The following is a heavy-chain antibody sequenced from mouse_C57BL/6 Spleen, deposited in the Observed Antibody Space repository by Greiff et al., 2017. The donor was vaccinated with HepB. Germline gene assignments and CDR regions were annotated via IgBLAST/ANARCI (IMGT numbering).Heavy chain of an antibody. Sequence: VQLQQPGAELVKPGASVKMSCKASGYTFTSYWITWVKQRPGQGLEWIGDIYPGSGSTNYNEKFKSKATLTVDTSSSTAYMQLSSLTSEDSAVYYCARGEDYYGSSFAYWGQGTLVTVSA. CDR2: IYPGSGST. D-gene: IGHD1-1*01. V-gene: IGHV1-55*01. CDR1: GYTFTSYW. CDR3: ARGEDYYGSSFAY. J-gene: IGHJ3*01.